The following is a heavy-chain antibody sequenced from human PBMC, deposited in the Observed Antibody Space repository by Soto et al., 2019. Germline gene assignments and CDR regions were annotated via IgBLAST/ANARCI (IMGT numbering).Heavy chain of an antibody. CDR3: ARVTSIAGTLWFDY. Sequence: ASVKVSCKASGYTFASYGISWVRQAPGQGLGWMGWISAYNGNTNYAQKLQGRVTMTTDTSTSTAYMELRSLRSDDTAVYYCARVTSIAGTLWFDYWGQGTLVTVSS. J-gene: IGHJ4*02. CDR1: GYTFASYG. V-gene: IGHV1-18*04. D-gene: IGHD6-6*01. CDR2: ISAYNGNT.